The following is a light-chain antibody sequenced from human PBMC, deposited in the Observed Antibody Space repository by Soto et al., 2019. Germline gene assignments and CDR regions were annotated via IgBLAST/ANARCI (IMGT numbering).Light chain of an antibody. CDR3: QQRGSWPWT. CDR2: GAS. CDR1: QSVSSS. J-gene: IGKJ1*01. V-gene: IGKV3-11*01. Sequence: EIVMTQSPATLSVSPGERVTLSCRASQSVSSSLAWYQQKPGQAPRLLIYGASNRATGIPARFSGSGSGTDFTLTISSLEPEDFAIYYCQQRGSWPWTFGQGTKVDIK.